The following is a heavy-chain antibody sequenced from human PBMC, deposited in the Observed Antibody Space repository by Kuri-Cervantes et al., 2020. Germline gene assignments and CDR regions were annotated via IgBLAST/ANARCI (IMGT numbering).Heavy chain of an antibody. CDR1: GFTFSSYT. D-gene: IGHD6-19*01. CDR3: ARRFAVLSSGWYVGAFDI. CDR2: ISYDGSNK. V-gene: IGHV3-30-3*01. Sequence: GESLKISCAASGFTFSSYTMNWVRQAPGKGLEWVAVISYDGSNKYYADSVKGRFTISRDNSRNTLYLRMNSLRAEDTAVYYCARRFAVLSSGWYVGAFDIWGQGTMVTVSS. J-gene: IGHJ3*02.